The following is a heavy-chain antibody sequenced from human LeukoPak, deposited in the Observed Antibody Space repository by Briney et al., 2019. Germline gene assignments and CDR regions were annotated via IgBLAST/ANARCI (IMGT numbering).Heavy chain of an antibody. CDR1: GGTFSSYA. Sequence: ASVKVSCKASGGTFSSYAISWVRQAPGQGLEWMGRIIPILGTANYAQKLQGRVTMTTDTSTSTAYMELRSLRSDDTAVYYCARVRITGTKKIYYYYGMDVWGQGTTVTVSS. J-gene: IGHJ6*02. D-gene: IGHD1-20*01. CDR2: IIPILGTA. CDR3: ARVRITGTKKIYYYYGMDV. V-gene: IGHV1-69*04.